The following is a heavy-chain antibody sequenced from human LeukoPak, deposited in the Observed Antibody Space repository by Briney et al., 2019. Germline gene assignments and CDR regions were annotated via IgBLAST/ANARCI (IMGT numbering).Heavy chain of an antibody. Sequence: PSETLSLTCTVSGGSISSYYWSWIRQPPEKGLEWIGYIYYSGSTNYKSSLKSRVTISVDTSKTQFSLKLSSVTAADTAVYYCASLTPYYYDSSGPKGYFDYWGQGTLVTVSS. CDR3: ASLTPYYYDSSGPKGYFDY. CDR1: GGSISSYY. J-gene: IGHJ4*02. V-gene: IGHV4-59*01. CDR2: IYYSGST. D-gene: IGHD3-22*01.